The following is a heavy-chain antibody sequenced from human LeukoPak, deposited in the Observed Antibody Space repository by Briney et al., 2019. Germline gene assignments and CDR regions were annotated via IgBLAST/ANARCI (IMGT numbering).Heavy chain of an antibody. Sequence: ASETLSLTCTVSGGSISSFYWTWIRQPPGQGLEWIAYIHSSGYTNYNPSLKSRVTISVDTSKNQFSLKVTSVTAADTAVYYCAKRQGPNSGSYDYFGPWGQGTLVTVSS. J-gene: IGHJ5*02. CDR1: GGSISSFY. D-gene: IGHD1-26*01. V-gene: IGHV4-4*09. CDR2: IHSSGYT. CDR3: AKRQGPNSGSYDYFGP.